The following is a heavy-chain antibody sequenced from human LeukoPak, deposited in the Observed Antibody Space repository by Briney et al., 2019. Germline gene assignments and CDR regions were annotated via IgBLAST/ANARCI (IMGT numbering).Heavy chain of an antibody. V-gene: IGHV1-69*13. J-gene: IGHJ6*02. CDR1: GGTFSSYA. Sequence: SVKVSCKASGGTFSSYAISWARQAPGQGLEWMGGIIPIFGTANYAQKFQGRVTITADESTSTAYMELSSLRSEDTAVYYCARKRYCSSTSCYGDYYYYGMDVWGQGTTVTVSS. CDR3: ARKRYCSSTSCYGDYYYYGMDV. D-gene: IGHD2-2*01. CDR2: IIPIFGTA.